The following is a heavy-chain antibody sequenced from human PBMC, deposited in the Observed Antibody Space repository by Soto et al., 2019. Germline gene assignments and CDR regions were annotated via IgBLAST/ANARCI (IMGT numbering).Heavy chain of an antibody. CDR2: IYYSGST. V-gene: IGHV4-39*01. CDR1: GGSISSSSYY. D-gene: IGHD2-8*01. J-gene: IGHJ4*02. Sequence: QLQLQESGPGLVKPSETLSLTCTVSGGSISSSSYYWGWIRQPPGKGLEWIGSIYYSGSTYYNPSLKSRVPISVDTSKNQFSLKLSSVTAADTAVYYCARDGYCTNGVCSPPFDYWGQGTLVTVSS. CDR3: ARDGYCTNGVCSPPFDY.